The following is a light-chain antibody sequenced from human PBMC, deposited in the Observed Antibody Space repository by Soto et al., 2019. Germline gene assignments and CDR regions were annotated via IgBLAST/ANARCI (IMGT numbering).Light chain of an antibody. CDR2: DAS. J-gene: IGKJ2*01. Sequence: DIQMTQSPSTLSASVGERVTISCRASQSIQTWLAWYQQRPGKAPNLLIFDASDLASGVSSRFSGSGSGAEFTLTISSLQADDFATYYCQQYERYPYTFGRGTRLEIK. CDR1: QSIQTW. V-gene: IGKV1-5*01. CDR3: QQYERYPYT.